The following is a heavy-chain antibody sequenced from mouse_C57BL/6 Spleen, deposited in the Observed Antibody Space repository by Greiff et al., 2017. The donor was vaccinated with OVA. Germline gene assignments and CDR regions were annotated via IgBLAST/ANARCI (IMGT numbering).Heavy chain of an antibody. CDR2: IHPNSGST. CDR1: GYTFTSYR. V-gene: IGHV1-64*01. CDR3: YYCYDGFAY. D-gene: IGHD2-12*01. Sequence: QVQLQQPGAELVKPGASVKLSCKASGYTFTSYRMHWVKQRPGQGLEWIGMIHPNSGSTNYNEKFKSKATLTVDKSSSTAYMQLRSLTSEDSAVYSFYYCYDGFAYWGQGTLVTVSA. J-gene: IGHJ3*01.